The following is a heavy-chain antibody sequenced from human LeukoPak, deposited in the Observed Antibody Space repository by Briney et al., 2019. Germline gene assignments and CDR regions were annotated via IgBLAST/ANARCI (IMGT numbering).Heavy chain of an antibody. CDR2: IYTSGST. J-gene: IGHJ4*02. CDR3: ARDGGSRFDS. D-gene: IGHD3-16*01. V-gene: IGHV4-4*07. CDR1: GGSISSYY. Sequence: SETLSLTCTVSGGSISSYYWSWIRQPAGKGLEWIGRIYTSGSTYYNPSLKSRVTISVDTSKNQFSLKLTSVTAVDSAFYYCARDGGSRFDSWGPGTLVTVSS.